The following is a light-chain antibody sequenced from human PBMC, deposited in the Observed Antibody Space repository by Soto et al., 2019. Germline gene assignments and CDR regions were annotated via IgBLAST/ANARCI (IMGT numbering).Light chain of an antibody. CDR1: QSVSSTY. J-gene: IGKJ2*01. CDR2: GAS. CDR3: HQYGSPPLMYT. V-gene: IGKV3-20*01. Sequence: ESVLTQSPGTLSLSPGEIATLSCRASQSVSSTYLAWYQHKPGQPPRLLIYGASTRATGIPDRFSGSGSGTYFTLTISRLEPEDFAVYDCHQYGSPPLMYTFGQGTKLEI.